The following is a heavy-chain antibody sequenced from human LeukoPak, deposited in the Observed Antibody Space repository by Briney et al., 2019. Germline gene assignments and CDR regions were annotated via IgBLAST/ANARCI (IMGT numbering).Heavy chain of an antibody. CDR1: GFTFSNSA. D-gene: IGHD3-16*01. V-gene: IGHV3-23*01. CDR3: AKDTSLRHYDYVWGSSPAFDY. J-gene: IGHJ4*02. Sequence: GGSLRLSCAASGFTFSNSALSWVRQAPGKGLEWVSDISGSGGSTYYADSVKGRFTISRDNSKNTLYLQMNSLRAEDTAVYYCAKDTSLRHYDYVWGSSPAFDYWGQGTLVTVSS. CDR2: ISGSGGST.